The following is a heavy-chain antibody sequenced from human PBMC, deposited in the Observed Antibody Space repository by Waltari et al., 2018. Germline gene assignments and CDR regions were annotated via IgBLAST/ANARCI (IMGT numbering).Heavy chain of an antibody. D-gene: IGHD2-15*01. Sequence: EVQLVESGGGLVQPGGSLRLSCAVSGFLYNEYWMDWVRQAPGQGLVWVSRIKSDGTNIKYADSVRGRFTISRDSAKNTFYLQMNSLRAEDTAVYYCTRNPGYWGQGTLVTVAS. CDR3: TRNPGY. CDR1: GFLYNEYW. CDR2: IKSDGTNI. J-gene: IGHJ4*02. V-gene: IGHV3-74*03.